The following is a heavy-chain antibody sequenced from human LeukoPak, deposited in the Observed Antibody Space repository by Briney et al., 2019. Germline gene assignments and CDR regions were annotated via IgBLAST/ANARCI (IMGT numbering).Heavy chain of an antibody. CDR3: AKDRSITGTMDY. V-gene: IGHV3-23*01. Sequence: PGGSLRLSCAASGFTFSSYAMSWVRQAPGKGLEWVSAISGSGGSTYYADSVKGRFTISRDNSKNTLYLQMNSLSAEDTAVYYCAKDRSITGTMDYWGQGTLVTVSS. J-gene: IGHJ4*02. D-gene: IGHD1-7*01. CDR2: ISGSGGST. CDR1: GFTFSSYA.